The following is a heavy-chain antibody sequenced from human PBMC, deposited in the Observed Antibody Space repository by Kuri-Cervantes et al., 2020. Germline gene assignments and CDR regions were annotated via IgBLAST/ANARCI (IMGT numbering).Heavy chain of an antibody. J-gene: IGHJ3*02. D-gene: IGHD3-22*01. Sequence: SETLSLTCTVSGRSVNSGGHYWNWIRQPPGKGLEWIGSVYNSGSTTNYNPSLKSRVIISVDTSNNQFSLKLSSVTAADTAVYYCARAFLPGFYDSSGQGAFDIRGQGTMVTVSS. V-gene: IGHV4-61*08. CDR2: VYNSGSTT. CDR1: GRSVNSGGHY. CDR3: ARAFLPGFYDSSGQGAFDI.